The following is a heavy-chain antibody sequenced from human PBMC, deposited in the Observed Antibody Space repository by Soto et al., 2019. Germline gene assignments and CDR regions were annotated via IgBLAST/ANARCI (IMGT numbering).Heavy chain of an antibody. D-gene: IGHD3-10*01. V-gene: IGHV4-39*01. Sequence: PSETLSLTCTVSGGSISSSSYYWGWIRQPPGKGMERIGSIYYSVSTYYNPSLKSRVTISVDTSKNQFSLKLSSVTAAYTVLYYCARRRGLQQVAFDIWGQGTMVTVSS. CDR3: ARRRGLQQVAFDI. CDR1: GGSISSSSYY. J-gene: IGHJ3*02. CDR2: IYYSVST.